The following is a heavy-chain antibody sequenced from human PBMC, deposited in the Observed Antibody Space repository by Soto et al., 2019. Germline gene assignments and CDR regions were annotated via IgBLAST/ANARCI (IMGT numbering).Heavy chain of an antibody. Sequence: QVQLQESGPGLVKPSQTLSLTCTVSGGSINSGGYYWSWIPQHPGKGLELIGYNYYSGSTYYNPSLKSRVTISVDTSKIQFSLKLSSGTAADTAVYYCAREPLTWGQGTLFTFSS. V-gene: IGHV4-31*03. CDR2: NYYSGST. J-gene: IGHJ4*02. D-gene: IGHD1-20*01. CDR3: AREPLT. CDR1: GGSINSGGYY.